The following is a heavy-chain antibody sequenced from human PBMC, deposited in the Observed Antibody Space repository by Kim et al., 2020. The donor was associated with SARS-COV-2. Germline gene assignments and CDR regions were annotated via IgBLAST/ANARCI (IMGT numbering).Heavy chain of an antibody. Sequence: GGSLRLSCAASGFTFSSYSMNWVRQAPGKGLEWVSYISSSSSTIYYADSVKGRFTISRDNAKNSLYLQMNSLRDEDTAVYYCARAAAYCGGDSHSPYYYYGMDVWGQGTTVTVSS. CDR2: ISSSSSTI. J-gene: IGHJ6*02. D-gene: IGHD2-21*02. CDR3: ARAAAYCGGDSHSPYYYYGMDV. CDR1: GFTFSSYS. V-gene: IGHV3-48*02.